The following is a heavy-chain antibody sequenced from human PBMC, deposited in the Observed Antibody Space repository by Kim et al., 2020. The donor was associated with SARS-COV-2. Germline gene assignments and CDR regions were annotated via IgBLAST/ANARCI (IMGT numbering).Heavy chain of an antibody. CDR3: ARDPSSSGYYYGS. D-gene: IGHD3-22*01. CDR1: GFTLSDYY. Sequence: GGSLRLSCAASGFTLSDYYMSWIRQAPGKGLEWVSYISSSSSTYTKYADSVKGRFTISRDNANNSLYLQMNSLRAEDTAVYYCARDPSSSGYYYGSWGQGTLVTVSS. V-gene: IGHV3-11*05. J-gene: IGHJ5*02. CDR2: ISSSSSTYT.